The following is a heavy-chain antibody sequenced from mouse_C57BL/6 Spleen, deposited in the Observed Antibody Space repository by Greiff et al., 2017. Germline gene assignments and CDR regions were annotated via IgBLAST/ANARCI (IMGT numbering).Heavy chain of an antibody. CDR1: GFNIKAAY. V-gene: IGHV14-4*01. CDR2: IDPENGDT. CDR3: TTKRYYFDY. Sequence: VQLKESGAELVRPGASVKLSCTASGFNIKAAYMHWVKQRPEQGLEWIGWIDPENGDTEYASKFQGKATITADTSSNTAYLQLSSLASEDTAVYYCTTKRYYFDYWGQGTTRTVSS. J-gene: IGHJ2*01.